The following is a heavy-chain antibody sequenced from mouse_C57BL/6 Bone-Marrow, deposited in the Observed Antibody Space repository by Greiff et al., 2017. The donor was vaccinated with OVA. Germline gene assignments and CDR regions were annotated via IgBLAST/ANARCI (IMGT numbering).Heavy chain of an antibody. CDR3: ARAPTIVTTDFDY. D-gene: IGHD2-5*01. Sequence: EVMLVESGGGLVKPGGSLKLSCAASGFTFSSYAMSWVRQTPEKRLEWVATISDGGSYTYYPDNVKGRFTISRDNAKNNLYLQMSHLKSEDTAMYYCARAPTIVTTDFDYWGQGTTLTVSS. CDR1: GFTFSSYA. CDR2: ISDGGSYT. J-gene: IGHJ2*01. V-gene: IGHV5-4*03.